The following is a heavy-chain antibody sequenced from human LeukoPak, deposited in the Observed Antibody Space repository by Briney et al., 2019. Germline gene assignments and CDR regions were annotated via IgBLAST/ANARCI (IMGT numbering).Heavy chain of an antibody. D-gene: IGHD5-18*01. Sequence: PSETLSLTCTVSGGSVSSNSYYWGWIRQPPGKGLEWIGNIYYSGITYYNPSLKSRVTISVDTSKNQFSLKLSSVTAADTAVYYCAREVGRGYTYGSNYWGQGILVTVSS. J-gene: IGHJ4*02. CDR2: IYYSGIT. V-gene: IGHV4-39*02. CDR1: GGSVSSNSYY. CDR3: AREVGRGYTYGSNY.